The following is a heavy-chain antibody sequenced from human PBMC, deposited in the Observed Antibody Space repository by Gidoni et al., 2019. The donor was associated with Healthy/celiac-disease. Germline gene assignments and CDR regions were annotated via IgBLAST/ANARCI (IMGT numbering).Heavy chain of an antibody. V-gene: IGHV4-59*01. CDR3: ARGGYSSGWPGGYWYFDL. Sequence: QVQLQESGPALVTPSETLSLTCPGSGGSITSYDWIWTRRPPGKGLEWIGYIYYSGSTNYNPYLKSRVTISVDTSKNQFSLKLSSVTAADTAVYYCARGGYSSGWPGGYWYFDLWGRGPLVTVSS. CDR1: GGSITSYD. D-gene: IGHD6-19*01. CDR2: IYYSGST. J-gene: IGHJ2*01.